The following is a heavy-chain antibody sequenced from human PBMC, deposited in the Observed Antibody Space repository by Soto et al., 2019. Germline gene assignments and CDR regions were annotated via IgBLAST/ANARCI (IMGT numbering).Heavy chain of an antibody. Sequence: EVQLVESGGTLVKPGGSLRLSCAASGFTFSNALMTWVRQVPGKGLEWVGHIHPTTEGGTSAHAPPVKGRFTISRDDSTGTLFLQMNNLRTEDTAVYYCVTGCSGGSCYSVYYYYYYYMDVWGKGTTVIVSS. CDR3: VTGCSGGSCYSVYYYYYYYMDV. CDR2: IHPTTEGGTS. J-gene: IGHJ6*03. CDR1: GFTFSNAL. V-gene: IGHV3-15*02. D-gene: IGHD2-15*01.